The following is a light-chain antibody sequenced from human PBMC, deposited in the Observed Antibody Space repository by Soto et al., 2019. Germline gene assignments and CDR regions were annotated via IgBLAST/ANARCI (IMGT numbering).Light chain of an antibody. CDR1: QSVLYDSNNKNY. CDR3: QQYYSRPLT. CDR2: WAS. J-gene: IGKJ4*01. V-gene: IGKV4-1*01. Sequence: DIVMSQSPDSLAASLGERATINCKSSQSVLYDSNNKNYLAWYQQKPGQPPKLLIYWASMRESGVPDRFSGSGSGTDFTLTITSLQAEDVAVYYCQQYYSRPLTFGGGTKVEIK.